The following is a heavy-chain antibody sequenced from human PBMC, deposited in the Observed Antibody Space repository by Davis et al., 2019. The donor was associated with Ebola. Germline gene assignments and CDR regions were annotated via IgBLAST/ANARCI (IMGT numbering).Heavy chain of an antibody. Sequence: PGGSLRLSCAAFGFTFSSYSMNWVRQAPGKGLEWVSSISSSSSYIYYADSVKGRFTISRDNAKNTLYLQMNSLRAEDTAVYYCAKDGNLPAADFDYWGQGTLVTVSS. CDR1: GFTFSSYS. V-gene: IGHV3-21*04. CDR2: ISSSSSYI. J-gene: IGHJ4*02. D-gene: IGHD2-2*01. CDR3: AKDGNLPAADFDY.